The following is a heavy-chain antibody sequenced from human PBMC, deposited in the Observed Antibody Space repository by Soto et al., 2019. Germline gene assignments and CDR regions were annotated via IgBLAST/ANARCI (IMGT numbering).Heavy chain of an antibody. Sequence: GSLRLSCAASGFTFNSYDMNWVRQAPGKGLEWVSSLNSHDGLTHYADSVKGRFAISRDNAKNSLYLQMNSLRVEDTAVYYCTRGGYNEGGFDYWGQGNLVTVSS. J-gene: IGHJ4*02. CDR2: LNSHDGLT. CDR1: GFTFNSYD. CDR3: TRGGYNEGGFDY. D-gene: IGHD5-12*01. V-gene: IGHV3-21*01.